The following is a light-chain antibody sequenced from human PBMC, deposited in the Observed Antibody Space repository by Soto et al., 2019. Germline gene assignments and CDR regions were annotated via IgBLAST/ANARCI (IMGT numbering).Light chain of an antibody. J-gene: IGKJ1*01. CDR2: DAS. V-gene: IGKV3-15*01. CDR1: QSVSGN. Sequence: EIVMTQSPATLSASPGERVTLSCRASQSVSGNLAWYQQKHGQAPRLLILDASTRATGIPARFSGSGSGTDFTLTISSQQAEDFAVYYCQQYDNWPPWTFGQGTRVEIK. CDR3: QQYDNWPPWT.